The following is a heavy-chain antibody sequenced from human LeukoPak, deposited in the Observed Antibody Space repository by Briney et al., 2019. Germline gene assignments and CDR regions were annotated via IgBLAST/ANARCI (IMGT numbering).Heavy chain of an antibody. CDR2: ISAYNGNT. Sequence: ASVKVSCKASGYTFTSYGISWVRQAPGQGLEWMGWISAYNGNTNYAQKLQGRVTMTTDTSASTAYMELRSLRSDDTAVYYCARDSSGSYLGRDYYYYYMDVWGKGTTVTVSS. D-gene: IGHD1-26*01. V-gene: IGHV1-18*01. CDR3: ARDSSGSYLGRDYYYYYMDV. CDR1: GYTFTSYG. J-gene: IGHJ6*03.